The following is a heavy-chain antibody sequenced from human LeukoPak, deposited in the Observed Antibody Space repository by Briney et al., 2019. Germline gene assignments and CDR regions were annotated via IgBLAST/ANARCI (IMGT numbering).Heavy chain of an antibody. D-gene: IGHD6-19*01. CDR2: ISYDGSNK. J-gene: IGHJ4*02. CDR3: AKFDGIAVAGTGTGFDY. V-gene: IGHV3-30*18. CDR1: GFTFSNYG. Sequence: PGGSLRLSCAASGFTFSNYGMHWVRQAPGKGLEWVAVISYDGSNKYYADSVKGRFTISRDNSKNTLYLQMNSLRAEDTAVYYCAKFDGIAVAGTGTGFDYWGQGTLVTVSS.